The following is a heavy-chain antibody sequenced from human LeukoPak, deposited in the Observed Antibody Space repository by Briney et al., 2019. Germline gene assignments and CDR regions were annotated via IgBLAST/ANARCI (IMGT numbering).Heavy chain of an antibody. V-gene: IGHV4-39*07. CDR2: IYYSGST. J-gene: IGHJ4*02. CDR3: ARFGVSYYGSGGHFDY. Sequence: SETLSLTCTVSGGSISSSSYYWGWIRQPPGKGLEWIGSIYYSGSTYYNPSLKSRVTISVDTSKNQFSLKLSSVTAADTAVYYCARFGVSYYGSGGHFDYWGQGTLVTVSS. CDR1: GGSISSSSYY. D-gene: IGHD3-10*01.